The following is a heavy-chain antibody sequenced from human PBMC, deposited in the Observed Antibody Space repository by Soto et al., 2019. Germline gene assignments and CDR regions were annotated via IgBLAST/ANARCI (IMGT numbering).Heavy chain of an antibody. V-gene: IGHV3-48*02. CDR2: ISMSGTTM. CDR3: ARDAIGDATNWFDP. CDR1: GSSFSRYA. Sequence: PGGSLRLSCAASGSSFSRYAMNWVRQSPGKGLEWVSYISMSGTTMFYAESVKGRFTISRDNAEKSLYLQMNSLRDEDTAMYYCARDAIGDATNWFDPWGQGTLVTVSS. J-gene: IGHJ5*02.